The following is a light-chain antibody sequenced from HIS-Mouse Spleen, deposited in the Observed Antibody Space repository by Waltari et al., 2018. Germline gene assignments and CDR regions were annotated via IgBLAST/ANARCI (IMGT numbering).Light chain of an antibody. CDR3: QQYDNLLLT. J-gene: IGKJ4*01. CDR1: QDISNY. Sequence: DIQMTQSPSSLSASVGYRVTITCQASQDISNYLNWYQQKTGKAPKLLIYDASNLETGVPSRFSGSGSGTDFTFTISSLQPEDIATYYCQQYDNLLLTFGGGTKVEIK. CDR2: DAS. V-gene: IGKV1-33*01.